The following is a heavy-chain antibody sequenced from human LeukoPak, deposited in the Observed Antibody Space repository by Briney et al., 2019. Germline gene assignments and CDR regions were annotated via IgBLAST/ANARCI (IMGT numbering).Heavy chain of an antibody. CDR2: ISYDGSNK. V-gene: IGHV3-30*04. CDR3: ARAYGSGSYADY. Sequence: GRSLRLSCAASGFTFSSYAMHWVRQAPGKGLEWVAVISYDGSNKYYADSVKGRFTISRDNSKNTLYLQMNSLRAEDTAVYYCARAYGSGSYADYWGQGTLVTVSS. D-gene: IGHD3-10*01. CDR1: GFTFSSYA. J-gene: IGHJ4*02.